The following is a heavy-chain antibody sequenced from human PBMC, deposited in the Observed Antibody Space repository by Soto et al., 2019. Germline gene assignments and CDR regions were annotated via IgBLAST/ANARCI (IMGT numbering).Heavy chain of an antibody. CDR3: ARDVIEAYYYYGMDV. D-gene: IGHD3-22*01. Sequence: GGSLRLSCAASGFTFSDYYMSWIRQAAGKGLEWVSYISSSGSTIYYADSVKGRFTISRDNAKNSLYLQMNSLRAEDTAVYYCARDVIEAYYYYGMDVWGQGTTVPVSS. CDR2: ISSSGSTI. J-gene: IGHJ6*02. CDR1: GFTFSDYY. V-gene: IGHV3-11*01.